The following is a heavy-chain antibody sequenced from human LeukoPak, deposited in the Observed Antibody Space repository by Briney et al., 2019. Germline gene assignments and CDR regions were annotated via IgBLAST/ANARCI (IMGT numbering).Heavy chain of an antibody. CDR3: ATIRFLRSRSELGSDY. Sequence: SETLSLTCTVSGGSISSYYWSWIRQPPGKGLEWIGYIYYSGSTSYNPSLKSRVTISVDTSKNQFSLKLSSVTAADTAVYYCATIRFLRSRSELGSDYWGQGTLVTVSS. CDR2: IYYSGST. D-gene: IGHD1-14*01. V-gene: IGHV4-59*08. CDR1: GGSISSYY. J-gene: IGHJ4*02.